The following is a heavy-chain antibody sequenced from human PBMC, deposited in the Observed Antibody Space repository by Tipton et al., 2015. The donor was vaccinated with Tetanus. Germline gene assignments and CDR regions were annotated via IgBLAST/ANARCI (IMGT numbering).Heavy chain of an antibody. CDR3: ARHPPPYYYGSGSYLDY. Sequence: TLSLTCSVSGGSISSNSYYWAWIRQPPGKGLEWIGYIHYSGNPNYNPSLKSRVTISVDTSKNQFSLRLSSVTAADTAVYFCARHPPPYYYGSGSYLDYWGQGTPVTVSS. D-gene: IGHD3-10*01. CDR2: IHYSGNP. CDR1: GGSISSNSYY. V-gene: IGHV4-39*01. J-gene: IGHJ4*02.